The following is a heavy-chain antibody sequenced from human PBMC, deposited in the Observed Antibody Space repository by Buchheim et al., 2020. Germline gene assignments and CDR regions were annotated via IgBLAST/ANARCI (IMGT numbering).Heavy chain of an antibody. D-gene: IGHD7-27*01. J-gene: IGHJ6*02. V-gene: IGHV3-48*04. CDR3: ARVRIWGTSNYYGMDV. CDR2: INPSGTTI. CDR1: GFTFSIFG. Sequence: EVQLVESGGGLVQPGGSLRLSCAASGFTFSIFGMNWVRQAPGKGLEWVSYINPSGTTISYADSVRGRFTISRDTAKSSLYLQMDSLRAEDTAVYYCARVRIWGTSNYYGMDVWGQGTT.